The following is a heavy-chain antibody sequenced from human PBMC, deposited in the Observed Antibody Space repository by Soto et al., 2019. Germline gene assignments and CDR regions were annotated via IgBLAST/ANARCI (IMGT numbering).Heavy chain of an antibody. Sequence: SETLSLTCTVSGGSISSYYWSWIRQPPGKGLEWIGYIYYSGSTYYNPSLKSRVTISVDTSKNQFSLKLSSVTAADTAVYYCASGGDGTSNYYYSYGMDVWGQGTTVTVSS. CDR1: GGSISSYY. CDR2: IYYSGST. CDR3: ASGGDGTSNYYYSYGMDV. V-gene: IGHV4-59*12. J-gene: IGHJ6*02. D-gene: IGHD2-21*02.